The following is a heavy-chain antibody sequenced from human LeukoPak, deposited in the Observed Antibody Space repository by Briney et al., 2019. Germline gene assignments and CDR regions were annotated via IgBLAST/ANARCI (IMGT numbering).Heavy chain of an antibody. J-gene: IGHJ5*02. Sequence: SETLSLTCVVYGGSFSGYYWSWIRQPPGKGLEWIGYIYHSGSTYYNPSLKSRVTISVDRSKNQFSLKLSSVTAADTAVYYCARTGLLGWFDPWGQGTLVTVSS. V-gene: IGHV4-34*01. D-gene: IGHD1-26*01. CDR3: ARTGLLGWFDP. CDR2: IYHSGST. CDR1: GGSFSGYY.